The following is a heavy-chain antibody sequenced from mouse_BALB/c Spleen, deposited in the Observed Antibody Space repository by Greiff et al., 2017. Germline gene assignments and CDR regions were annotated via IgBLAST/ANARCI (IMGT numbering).Heavy chain of an antibody. Sequence: EVMLVESGGGLVKPGGSLKLSCAASGFTFSDYYMYWVRQTPEKRLEWVATISDGGSYTYYPDSVKGRFTISRDNAKNTLYLQMSSLKSEDTAMYYCARGKDGNDWFAYWGQGTLVTVSA. J-gene: IGHJ3*01. D-gene: IGHD2-1*01. CDR3: ARGKDGNDWFAY. V-gene: IGHV5-4*02. CDR1: GFTFSDYY. CDR2: ISDGGSYT.